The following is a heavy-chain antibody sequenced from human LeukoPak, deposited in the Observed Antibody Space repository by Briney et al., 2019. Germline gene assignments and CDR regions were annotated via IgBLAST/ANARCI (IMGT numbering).Heavy chain of an antibody. CDR2: ISSSGSTI. CDR1: GFTFRDYY. Sequence: TGGSRRLSCEAPGFTFRDYYMSGIRQAPGKGREWVSYISSSGSTIYYADPVKGRFTISRDNAKNSLYLQIKSLRAEDTALYYCAKDTSPSGWYFDLWGRGTLVTVSS. D-gene: IGHD3-16*01. V-gene: IGHV3-11*01. CDR3: AKDTSPSGWYFDL. J-gene: IGHJ2*01.